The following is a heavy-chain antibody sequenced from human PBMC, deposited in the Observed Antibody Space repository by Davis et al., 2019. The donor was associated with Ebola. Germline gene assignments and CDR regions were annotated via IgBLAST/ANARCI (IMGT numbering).Heavy chain of an antibody. V-gene: IGHV4-34*01. CDR1: GGSFSGYY. D-gene: IGHD1-26*01. CDR2: INHSGST. Sequence: PGGSLRLSCAVYGGSFSGYYWSWIRQPPGKGLEWIGEINHSGSTNYNPSLKSRVTISVDTSKNQFSLKLSSVTAADTAVYYCARGARIVGRLDYWGQGTLVTVSS. CDR3: ARGARIVGRLDY. J-gene: IGHJ4*02.